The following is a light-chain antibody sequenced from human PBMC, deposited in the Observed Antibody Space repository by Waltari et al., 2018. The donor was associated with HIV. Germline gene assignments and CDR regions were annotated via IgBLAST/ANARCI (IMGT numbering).Light chain of an antibody. CDR1: SSDLGSYNL. CDR2: EVT. Sequence: QSALTQPASVSGSPGQSSTFSCTGTSSDLGSYNLFSWYQQHPGKAPRLMIYEVTKRPSGVSYRLSGSKSGNTASLTISGLQAEDEADYYCCSFAGSTSWVFGGGTKLTVL. J-gene: IGLJ3*02. V-gene: IGLV2-23*02. CDR3: CSFAGSTSWV.